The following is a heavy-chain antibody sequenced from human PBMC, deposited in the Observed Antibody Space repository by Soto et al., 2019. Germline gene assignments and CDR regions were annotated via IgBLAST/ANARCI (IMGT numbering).Heavy chain of an antibody. J-gene: IGHJ6*02. CDR1: GFTFSTYW. CDR3: ARGLKNYYGVDV. V-gene: IGHV3-74*01. Sequence: GGSLRLSCAASGFTFSTYWMHWVRQVPGKGLVWVSRIKGDGSSISYADSVKGRFTISRDNAENTLYLQMGSLRADDTAVYYSARGLKNYYGVDVWGQGTTVTVSS. CDR2: IKGDGSSI.